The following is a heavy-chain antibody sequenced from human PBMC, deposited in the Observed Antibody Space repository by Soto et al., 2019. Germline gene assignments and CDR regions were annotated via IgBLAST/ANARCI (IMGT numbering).Heavy chain of an antibody. CDR3: ARDGSMVRGVIMAPFDY. Sequence: GGSLRLSCAASGFTFSSYEMNWVRQAPGKGLEWVSYISSSGSTIYYADSVKGRFTISRDNAKNSLYLQMNSLRAEDTAVYYCARDGSMVRGVIMAPFDYWGQGTLVTVSS. D-gene: IGHD3-10*01. J-gene: IGHJ4*02. V-gene: IGHV3-48*03. CDR1: GFTFSSYE. CDR2: ISSSGSTI.